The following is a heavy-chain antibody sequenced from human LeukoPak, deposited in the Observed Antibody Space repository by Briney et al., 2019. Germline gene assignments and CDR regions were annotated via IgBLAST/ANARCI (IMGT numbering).Heavy chain of an antibody. J-gene: IGHJ6*03. Sequence: ASVKVSCKASGYTFTSYGISWVRQAPGQGLEWMGWISAYNGNTNYAQKLQGRVTMTTGTSTSTAYMELRSLRSDDTAVYYCARLPKRTPWYYYYMDVWGKGTTVTVSS. CDR3: ARLPKRTPWYYYYMDV. CDR1: GYTFTSYG. CDR2: ISAYNGNT. V-gene: IGHV1-18*01.